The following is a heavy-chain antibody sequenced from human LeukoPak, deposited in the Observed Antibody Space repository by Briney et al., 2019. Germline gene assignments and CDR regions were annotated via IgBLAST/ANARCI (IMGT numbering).Heavy chain of an antibody. CDR3: AREGGPYRPLDY. J-gene: IGHJ4*02. V-gene: IGHV4-4*02. CDR1: GXSITQTND. CDR2: VNLQGST. Sequence: PSGTLSLTWGVSGXSITQTNDWTWVRQPPGKGLEWIGEVNLQGSTNYNPSLMGRVAISVDKSENHVSLQLTSVTAADTAVYYCAREGGPYRPLDYSGQGTLVTVSS.